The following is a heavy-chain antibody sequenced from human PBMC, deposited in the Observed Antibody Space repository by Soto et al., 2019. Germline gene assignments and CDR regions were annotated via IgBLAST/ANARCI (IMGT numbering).Heavy chain of an antibody. CDR2: LTCGGTSS. Sequence: GGSLRLSCAASGFRFVNYGMNLVRQAPGKGLEWVAVLTCGGTSSYYADSVKGRFTISRDNSKNTLFLQMNSLTPEDTAVYYCSNEMPPASDGCVHPVDSWGQGDMVTVSS. CDR1: GFRFVNYG. CDR3: SNEMPPASDGCVHPVDS. D-gene: IGHD2-21*01. V-gene: IGHV3-30*18. J-gene: IGHJ4*02.